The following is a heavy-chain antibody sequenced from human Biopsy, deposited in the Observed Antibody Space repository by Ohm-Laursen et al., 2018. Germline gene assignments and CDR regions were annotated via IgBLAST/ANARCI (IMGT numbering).Heavy chain of an antibody. CDR1: GYTLNELS. V-gene: IGHV1-24*01. J-gene: IGHJ4*02. CDR3: ARDRWPHVTLLGLVVFDF. D-gene: IGHD3-3*01. CDR2: FAPENGKT. Sequence: VASVKVSCKVSGYTLNELSMHWVRQVPGKGLEWMGGFAPENGKTVYAQNFQARVSLTEDTSTDTAYMDLRSLRSDDTAVYYCARDRWPHVTLLGLVVFDFWGQGTLVIVSS.